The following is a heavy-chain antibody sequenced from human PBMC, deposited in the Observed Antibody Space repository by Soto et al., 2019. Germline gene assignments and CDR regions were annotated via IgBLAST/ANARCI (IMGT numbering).Heavy chain of an antibody. D-gene: IGHD6-25*01. J-gene: IGHJ4*02. CDR1: GDALTSCY. V-gene: IGHV1-46*03. CDR3: ARCLGSGDY. CDR2: INPNGGST. Sequence: ASVKVSCKASGDALTSCYICWVRQAPGQGLEWMGIINPNGGSTNYAHNFQGRVTITRDTSTSTVYMDLSSLRSEDPAVYYCARCLGSGDYWGRGTLVTVSS.